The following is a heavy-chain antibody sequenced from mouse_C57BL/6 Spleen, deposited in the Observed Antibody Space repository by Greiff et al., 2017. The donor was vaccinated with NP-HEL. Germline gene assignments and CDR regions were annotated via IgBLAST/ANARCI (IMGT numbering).Heavy chain of an antibody. CDR3: ARRDYSNYVGYFDY. Sequence: QVQLKQPGAELVRPGSSVKLSCKASGYTFTSYWMDWVKQRPGQGLEWIGNIYPSDSETHYNQKFKDKATLTVDKSSSTAYMQLSSLTSEDSAVYYCARRDYSNYVGYFDYWGQGTTLTVSS. CDR1: GYTFTSYW. CDR2: IYPSDSET. V-gene: IGHV1-61*01. D-gene: IGHD2-5*01. J-gene: IGHJ2*01.